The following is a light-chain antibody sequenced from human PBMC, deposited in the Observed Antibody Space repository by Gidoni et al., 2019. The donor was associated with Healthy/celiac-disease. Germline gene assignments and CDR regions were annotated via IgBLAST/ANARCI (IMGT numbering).Light chain of an antibody. CDR3: QQYYSTPWT. J-gene: IGKJ1*01. V-gene: IGKV4-1*01. Sequence: DIVMTQSPDSLPVSLGERATINCKSSQSVLYSPTNKNYLAWYQQKPGQPPKLLIYWASTRESGVPDRFSGSGSGTDFTLTISSLQAEDVAVYYCQQYYSTPWTFGQGTKVEIK. CDR1: QSVLYSPTNKNY. CDR2: WAS.